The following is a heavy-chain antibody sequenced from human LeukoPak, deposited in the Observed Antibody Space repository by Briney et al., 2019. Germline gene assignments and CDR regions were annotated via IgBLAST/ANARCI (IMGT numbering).Heavy chain of an antibody. CDR1: GGSFSGYY. Sequence: SETLSLTCAVYGGSFSGYYWSWIRQPPGKGREWIGEINHSGSTNYNPSLKSRVTISVDTSKNQFSLKLSSVTAADTAVYYCARGTFGVVISSLGYYYMDVWGKGTTVTVSS. V-gene: IGHV4-34*01. D-gene: IGHD3-3*01. CDR3: ARGTFGVVISSLGYYYMDV. CDR2: INHSGST. J-gene: IGHJ6*03.